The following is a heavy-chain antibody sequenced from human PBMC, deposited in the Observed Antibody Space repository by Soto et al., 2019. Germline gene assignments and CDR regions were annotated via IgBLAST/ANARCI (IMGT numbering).Heavy chain of an antibody. J-gene: IGHJ4*02. CDR3: AKDRRKVVVAAPFDY. Sequence: QVQLVESGGGVVQPGRSLRLSCAASGFTFSSYGMHWVRQAPGKGLEWVAVISYDGSNKYYADSVKGRFTISRDNSKNTLYLHMSSLRAEDTAVYYCAKDRRKVVVAAPFDYWGQGTLVTVSS. V-gene: IGHV3-30*18. CDR2: ISYDGSNK. CDR1: GFTFSSYG. D-gene: IGHD2-15*01.